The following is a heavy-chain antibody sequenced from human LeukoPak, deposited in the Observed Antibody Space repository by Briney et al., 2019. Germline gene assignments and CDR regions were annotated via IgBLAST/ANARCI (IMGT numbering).Heavy chain of an antibody. CDR2: IRYDGSNK. D-gene: IGHD6-19*01. J-gene: IGHJ4*02. Sequence: PGGFLRLSRAASGFTFSNYGMHWVRQAPGKGLEWVAFIRYDGSNKYYEDSVKGRFTISRDNSKNTLYLQMNGLRAEDTAMYYCAKDYSSGWNLDYWGQGTLVTVSS. CDR3: AKDYSSGWNLDY. CDR1: GFTFSNYG. V-gene: IGHV3-30*02.